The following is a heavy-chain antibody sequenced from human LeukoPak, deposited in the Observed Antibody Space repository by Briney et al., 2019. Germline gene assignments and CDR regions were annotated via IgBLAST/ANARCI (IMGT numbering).Heavy chain of an antibody. CDR2: IYYSGST. Sequence: SETLSLTCTVSGGSISSYYWSWIRQPPGKGLEWIGYIYYSGSTSYNPSLKSRVTISVDTSKNQFSLKLSSVSAADTAMYYCARAERVRGVPFDYWGQGTLVTVSS. CDR1: GGSISSYY. J-gene: IGHJ4*02. V-gene: IGHV4-59*01. D-gene: IGHD3-10*01. CDR3: ARAERVRGVPFDY.